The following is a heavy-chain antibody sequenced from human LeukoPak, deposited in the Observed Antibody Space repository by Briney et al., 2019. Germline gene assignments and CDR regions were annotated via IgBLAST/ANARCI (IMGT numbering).Heavy chain of an antibody. Sequence: GGSLRLSCAASGLTFSSYSMNWVRQAPGKGLEWVSSISSSSSYIYYADSVKGRFTISRDNAKNSLYQQMNSLRAEDTAVYYCARDSGSYLDYWGQGTLVTVSS. J-gene: IGHJ4*02. V-gene: IGHV3-21*01. CDR2: ISSSSSYI. CDR1: GLTFSSYS. CDR3: ARDSGSYLDY. D-gene: IGHD1-26*01.